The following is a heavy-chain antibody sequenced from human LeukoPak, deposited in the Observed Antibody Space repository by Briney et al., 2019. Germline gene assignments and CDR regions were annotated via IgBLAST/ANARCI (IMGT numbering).Heavy chain of an antibody. CDR3: AKAIVATNGGDYFDC. CDR1: GFTFSSYA. Sequence: GGSLRLSCAASGFTFSSYAMSWVRQAPGKGLEWVSAISGSGGSTYYADSVKGRFTISRDNSKNTLYLQMNSLRAEDTAVYYCAKAIVATNGGDYFDCWGQGTLVTVSS. CDR2: ISGSGGST. D-gene: IGHD5-12*01. J-gene: IGHJ4*02. V-gene: IGHV3-23*01.